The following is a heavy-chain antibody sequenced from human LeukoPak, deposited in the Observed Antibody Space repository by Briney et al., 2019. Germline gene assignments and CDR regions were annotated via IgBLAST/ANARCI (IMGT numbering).Heavy chain of an antibody. Sequence: ASVKVSCKASGYXFTGYYMHWVRQAPGQGLEWMGWINPNSGGTNYAQKFQGRVTMTRDTSISTAYMELSRLRSDDTAVYYCARDGRAGPYDYYDFVGWFDPWGQGTLVTVSS. CDR3: ARDGRAGPYDYYDFVGWFDP. CDR2: INPNSGGT. J-gene: IGHJ5*02. D-gene: IGHD3-22*01. V-gene: IGHV1-2*02. CDR1: GYXFTGYY.